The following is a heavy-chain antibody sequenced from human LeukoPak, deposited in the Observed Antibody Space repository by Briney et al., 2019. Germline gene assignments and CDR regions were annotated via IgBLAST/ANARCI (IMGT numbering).Heavy chain of an antibody. V-gene: IGHV4-59*01. CDR3: ASHYGSGSLLDY. CDR2: IYYSGST. CDR1: GGSISSYY. D-gene: IGHD3-10*01. J-gene: IGHJ4*02. Sequence: PSETLSLTCTVSGGSISSYYWSWIRQPPGNGLEWVGYIYYSGSTNYNPSLKSRVTISVDTSKNQFSLKLSSVTAADTAVYYCASHYGSGSLLDYWGQGTLVTVSS.